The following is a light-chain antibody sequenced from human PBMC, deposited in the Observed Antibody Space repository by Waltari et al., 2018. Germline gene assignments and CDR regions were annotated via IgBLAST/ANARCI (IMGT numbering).Light chain of an antibody. Sequence: QSVLTQPPSVSGAPGQRVTISCTGSSSNTGAGYDVNWYQQLPGTAPKLLIYGTSYRLSGVPDRFSGSKSGASASLAISGLQAEDEAEYYCQAYDRSLSGSVFGGGTKLTVL. CDR1: SSNTGAGYD. CDR2: GTS. CDR3: QAYDRSLSGSV. V-gene: IGLV1-40*01. J-gene: IGLJ2*01.